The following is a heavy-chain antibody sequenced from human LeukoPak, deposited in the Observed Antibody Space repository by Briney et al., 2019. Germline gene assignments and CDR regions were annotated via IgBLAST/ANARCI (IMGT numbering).Heavy chain of an antibody. CDR2: MNPNSGNT. J-gene: IGHJ6*03. V-gene: IGHV1-8*01. CDR1: GYTFTSYD. CDR3: ARLSGEAYYYYYMDV. Sequence: ASVKVSCKASGYTFTSYDINWVRQATGQGLGWMGWMNPNSGNTGYAQKFQGRVTMTRNTSISTAYMELSSLRSEDTAVYYCARLSGEAYYYYYMDVWGKGTTVTVSS. D-gene: IGHD1-26*01.